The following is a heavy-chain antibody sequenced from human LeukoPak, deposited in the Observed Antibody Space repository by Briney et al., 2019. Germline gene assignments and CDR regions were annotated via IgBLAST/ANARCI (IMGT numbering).Heavy chain of an antibody. J-gene: IGHJ5*02. Sequence: GGSLRLSCAASGFTLSRYWMSWVRQAPGKGLEWVANIKQDGSVKYSVDSVKGRFTISRDNAKNSLYLQMNSLRAEDTAVYYCARDLLGDGWFDPWGQGTLVTVSS. CDR2: IKQDGSVK. CDR3: ARDLLGDGWFDP. CDR1: GFTLSRYW. D-gene: IGHD2-21*02. V-gene: IGHV3-7*01.